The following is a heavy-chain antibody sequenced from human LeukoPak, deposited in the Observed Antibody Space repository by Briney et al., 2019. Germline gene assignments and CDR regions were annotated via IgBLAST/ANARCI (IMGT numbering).Heavy chain of an antibody. CDR2: INGDVTTT. CDR3: AREWRLVGATPDH. J-gene: IGHJ4*02. D-gene: IGHD1-26*01. V-gene: IGHV3-74*01. CDR1: GFTFSSHW. Sequence: GGSLRLSCAASGFTFSSHWMHWVRQAPGKGLVWVSRINGDVTTTDYADSVKGRFTISRDNAKNTLYLQMNSLRAEDTAVYYCAREWRLVGATPDHWGQGTLVTVSS.